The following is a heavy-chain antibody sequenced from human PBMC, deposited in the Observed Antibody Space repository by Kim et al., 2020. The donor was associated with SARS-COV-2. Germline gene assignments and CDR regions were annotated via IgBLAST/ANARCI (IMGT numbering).Heavy chain of an antibody. CDR1: GGSISSYY. CDR3: ARVWDRTVTIFDY. CDR2: IYYSGST. Sequence: SETLSLTCTVSGGSISSYYWSWIRQPPGKGLEWIGYIYYSGSTNYNPSLKSRVTISVDTSKNQFSLKLSSVTAADTAVYYCARVWDRTVTIFDYWGQGTLVTVSS. J-gene: IGHJ4*02. D-gene: IGHD4-17*01. V-gene: IGHV4-59*01.